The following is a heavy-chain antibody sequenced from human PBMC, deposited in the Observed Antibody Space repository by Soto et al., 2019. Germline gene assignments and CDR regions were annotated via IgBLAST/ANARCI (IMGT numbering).Heavy chain of an antibody. CDR3: ARYDSSGYYSYWYSDL. D-gene: IGHD3-22*01. CDR2: IYSGGST. CDR1: GFTVSSNY. Sequence: EVQLVESGGGLIQPGGSLRLSCAASGFTVSSNYMSWVRQAPGKGLEWVSVIYSGGSTYYADSVKGRFTISRDNSKNTLYLQMNSLRAEDTAVYYCARYDSSGYYSYWYSDLWGRGTLVTVSS. J-gene: IGHJ2*01. V-gene: IGHV3-53*01.